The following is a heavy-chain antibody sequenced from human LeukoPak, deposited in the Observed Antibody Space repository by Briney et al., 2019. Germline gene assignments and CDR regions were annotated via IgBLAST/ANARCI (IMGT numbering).Heavy chain of an antibody. Sequence: GASVKVSCKVSGYTLTELSMHWVRQAPGKGLEWMGGFDPEDGETIYAQKFQGRVTMTEDTSTDTAYMELSSLRSEDTAVHYCATSRSGDYVWGSDDYWGQGTLVTVSS. V-gene: IGHV1-24*01. CDR1: GYTLTELS. CDR2: FDPEDGET. J-gene: IGHJ4*02. D-gene: IGHD3-16*01. CDR3: ATSRSGDYVWGSDDY.